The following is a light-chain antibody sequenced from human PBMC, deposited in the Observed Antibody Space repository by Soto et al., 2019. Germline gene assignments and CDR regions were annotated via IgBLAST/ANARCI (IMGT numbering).Light chain of an antibody. J-gene: IGLJ1*01. CDR1: SSKIGAGYD. CDR3: QSYDSSLSGSGV. CDR2: GNS. V-gene: IGLV1-40*01. Sequence: QSVLTQPPSVSGAPRQKVTISCTGSSSKIGAGYDVHWYQQLPGTAPKLLIYGNSNRPSGVPDRFSGSKSGTSASLAITGLQAEDEADYYCQSYDSSLSGSGVFGTGTKVTVL.